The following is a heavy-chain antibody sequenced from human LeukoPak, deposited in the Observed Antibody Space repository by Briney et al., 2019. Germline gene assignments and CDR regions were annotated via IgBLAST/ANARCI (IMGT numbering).Heavy chain of an antibody. J-gene: IGHJ4*02. D-gene: IGHD3-3*01. CDR1: GGSFSGYY. CDR2: INHSGST. V-gene: IGHV4-34*01. CDR3: ARSPSAELRFLEWLLSYFDY. Sequence: SETLSLTCAVYGGSFSGYYWSWIRQPPGKGLEWIGEINHSGSTNYNPSLKSRVTISVDTSKNQFSLKLSSVTAADTAVYYCARSPSAELRFLEWLLSYFDYWGQGTLVTVSS.